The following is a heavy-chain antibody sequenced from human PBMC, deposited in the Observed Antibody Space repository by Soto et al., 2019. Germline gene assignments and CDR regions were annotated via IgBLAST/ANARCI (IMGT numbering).Heavy chain of an antibody. V-gene: IGHV3-23*01. Sequence: EVQLLESGGGLVQPGGSLRLSCAASGFTFSRHAMSWVRQAPGKGLEWVSAISGSGDSAYHADSVKGRFTISRDNSTNTLYLQMNSLRAEDTALDYCAKAGGSTWDYGMDVWGQGTTVTVSS. J-gene: IGHJ6*02. CDR2: ISGSGDSA. D-gene: IGHD2-15*01. CDR3: AKAGGSTWDYGMDV. CDR1: GFTFSRHA.